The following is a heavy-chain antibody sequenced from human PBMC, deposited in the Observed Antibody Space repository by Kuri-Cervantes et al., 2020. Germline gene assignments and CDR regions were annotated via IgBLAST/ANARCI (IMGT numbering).Heavy chain of an antibody. D-gene: IGHD4-17*01. Sequence: GESLKISCAASGLTFSTYAMHWVRQAPGKGLEWVAVISYDGSNKYYADSVKGRFTISRDNSKNTLYLQMNSLRAEDTAVYYCARVNYGDYGGYFDYWGQGTLVTVSS. CDR3: ARVNYGDYGGYFDY. CDR1: GLTFSTYA. J-gene: IGHJ4*02. V-gene: IGHV3-30*01. CDR2: ISYDGSNK.